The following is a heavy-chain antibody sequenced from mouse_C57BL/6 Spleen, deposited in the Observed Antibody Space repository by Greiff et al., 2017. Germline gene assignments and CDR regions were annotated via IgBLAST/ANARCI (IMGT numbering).Heavy chain of an antibody. D-gene: IGHD3-3*01. CDR3: TGDDWFAY. J-gene: IGHJ3*01. V-gene: IGHV1-15*01. CDR2: IDPETGGT. Sequence: VQLQQSGAELVRPGASVTLSCKASGYTFTDYEMHWVKQTPVHGLEWIGAIDPETGGTAYNQKFKGKAILTADKSSSTAYMELRSLTSEDSAVYYCTGDDWFAYWGQGTLVTVSA. CDR1: GYTFTDYE.